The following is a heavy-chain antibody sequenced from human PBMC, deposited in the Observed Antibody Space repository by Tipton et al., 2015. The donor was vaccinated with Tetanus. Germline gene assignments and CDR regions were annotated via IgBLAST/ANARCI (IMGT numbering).Heavy chain of an antibody. CDR3: ARRYLYYYMDV. D-gene: IGHD3-16*02. CDR1: GFAFSDYA. V-gene: IGHV3-23*01. J-gene: IGHJ6*03. Sequence: GSLRLSCAASGFAFSDYAMNWVRQAPGKGLEWVSRVSGSGGTTYYADSVKGRFTVSRDNSKNTLSLQMNSLRAEDTAVYYCARRYLYYYMDVWGKGTTIIVSS. CDR2: VSGSGGTT.